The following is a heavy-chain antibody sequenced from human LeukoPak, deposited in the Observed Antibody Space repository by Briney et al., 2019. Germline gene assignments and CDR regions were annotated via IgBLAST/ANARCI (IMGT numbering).Heavy chain of an antibody. CDR3: ARGAVATIGY. CDR1: GGSFSGYY. V-gene: IGHV4-34*01. J-gene: IGHJ4*02. D-gene: IGHD5-12*01. CDR2: INHSGST. Sequence: SETQSLTCAVYGGSFSGYYWSWIRQPPGKGLEWIGEINHSGSTHYNPSLKSRVTISVDTSKNQFSLKLSSVTAADTAVYYCARGAVATIGYWGQGTLVTVSS.